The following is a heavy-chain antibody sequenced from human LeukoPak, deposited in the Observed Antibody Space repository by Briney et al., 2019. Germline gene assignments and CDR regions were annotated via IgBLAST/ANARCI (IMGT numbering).Heavy chain of an antibody. Sequence: GGSLRLSCVASGFTFSSYGMHWVRQARGKGLEWVAFIWSDGSKKYYADSVKGRFTISRDNSKNTLYLQMNSLRTEDTALYYCVRGKQNMDVWGKGTTVTISS. V-gene: IGHV3-30*02. CDR1: GFTFSSYG. J-gene: IGHJ6*03. CDR2: IWSDGSKK. D-gene: IGHD3-10*01. CDR3: VRGKQNMDV.